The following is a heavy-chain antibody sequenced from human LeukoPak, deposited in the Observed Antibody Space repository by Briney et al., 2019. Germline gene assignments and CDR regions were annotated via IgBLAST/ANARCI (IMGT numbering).Heavy chain of an antibody. CDR2: IYHSGST. D-gene: IGHD6-6*01. V-gene: IGHV4-38-2*02. CDR1: GYSISSGYY. Sequence: PSETLSLTCTVSGYSISSGYYWGWIRQPPGKGLEWIGSIYHSGSTYYNPSLKSRVTISVDTSKNQFSLKLSSVTAADTAVYYCARAPARPPTPGEPGENWFDPWGQGTLVTVSS. J-gene: IGHJ5*02. CDR3: ARAPARPPTPGEPGENWFDP.